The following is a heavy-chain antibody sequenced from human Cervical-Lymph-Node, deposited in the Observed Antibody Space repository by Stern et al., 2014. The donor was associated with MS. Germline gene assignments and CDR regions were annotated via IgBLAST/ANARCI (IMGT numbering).Heavy chain of an antibody. D-gene: IGHD6-19*01. V-gene: IGHV3-33*01. CDR2: IWYDGTNK. CDR1: GFTFSSHG. J-gene: IGHJ4*02. CDR3: VRSSTTGWGY. Sequence: VQLVESGGGVVQPGRSLRLSCAASGFTFSSHGMNWVRQAPGKGLEWVASIWYDGTNKMYEESVKGRFTISRDNSKNTLYLQMNSLRAEDTAVYYCVRSSTTGWGYWGPGTLVTVSS.